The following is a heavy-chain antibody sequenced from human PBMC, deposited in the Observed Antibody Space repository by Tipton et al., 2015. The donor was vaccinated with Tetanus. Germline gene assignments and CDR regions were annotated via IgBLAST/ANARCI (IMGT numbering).Heavy chain of an antibody. CDR3: ARQADNWFDP. D-gene: IGHD2-15*01. CDR2: IYYNGNT. V-gene: IGHV4-39*01. J-gene: IGHJ5*02. Sequence: TLSLTCSVSGGSLLSGSFYWAWVRQPPGKGLEWIGNIYYNGNTYYLSSLESRVTISTDTSKNQVSLSLRSVTAADTAVYYCARQADNWFDPWGPGTRVTVSS. CDR1: GGSLLSGSFY.